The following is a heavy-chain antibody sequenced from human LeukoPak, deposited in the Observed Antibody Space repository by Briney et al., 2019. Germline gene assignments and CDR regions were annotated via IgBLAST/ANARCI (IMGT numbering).Heavy chain of an antibody. CDR1: GFTFSSYS. CDR3: ARDVGIAAAGLFDY. V-gene: IGHV3-48*04. D-gene: IGHD6-13*01. CDR2: ISSSSSTI. J-gene: IGHJ4*02. Sequence: GGSLRLSCAASGFTFSSYSMNWVRQAPGKGLEWVSYISSSSSTIYYADSVKGRFTISRDNAKNSLYLQMNSLRAEDTAVYYCARDVGIAAAGLFDYWGQGTLVTVSS.